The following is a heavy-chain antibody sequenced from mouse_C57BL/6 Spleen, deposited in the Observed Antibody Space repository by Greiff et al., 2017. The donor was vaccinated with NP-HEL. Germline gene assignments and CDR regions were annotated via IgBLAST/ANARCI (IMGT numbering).Heavy chain of an antibody. J-gene: IGHJ2*01. CDR2: IDPSDSYT. CDR1: GFTFTSYC. Sequence: QVQLQQPGAELVMPGASVRLSCKASGFTFTSYCMHWVKQRPGQGLEWIGEIDPSDSYTNYNQKFKGKSTLTVDKSSSTAYMQLSSLTSEDSAVYYGGRWYGQRDDFDGWGQGTTLTASS. CDR3: GRWYGQRDDFDG. V-gene: IGHV1-69*01. D-gene: IGHD2-10*02.